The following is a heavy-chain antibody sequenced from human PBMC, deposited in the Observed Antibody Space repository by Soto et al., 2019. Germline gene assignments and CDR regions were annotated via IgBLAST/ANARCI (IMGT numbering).Heavy chain of an antibody. D-gene: IGHD6-25*01. Sequence: PSETLSLTCTVSGGSISSYYWSWIRQPAGKGLEWIGRIYTSGSTSYNPSLKSRVTMSVDTSKNQFSLKLSSVTAADTAVYYCARRAAVTAEPYDYWCHGTLVTVSS. CDR1: GGSISSYY. J-gene: IGHJ4*01. CDR2: IYTSGST. V-gene: IGHV4-4*07. CDR3: ARRAAVTAEPYDY.